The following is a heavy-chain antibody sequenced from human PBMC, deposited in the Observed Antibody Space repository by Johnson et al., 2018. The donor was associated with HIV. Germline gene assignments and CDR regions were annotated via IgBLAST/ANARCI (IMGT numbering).Heavy chain of an antibody. CDR2: ISSSGSTI. D-gene: IGHD5-24*01. CDR3: ARAIGDGYPGMKAFDI. Sequence: QVHLLESGGGLVKPGGSLRLSCAGSRFTFSDHYMSWVRQAPGKGLEWVSYISSSGSTIYYADSVKGRFTISRDNAKNSLYLQMNSLRAGDTAVYYCARAIGDGYPGMKAFDIWGQGTMVTVSS. V-gene: IGHV3-11*04. J-gene: IGHJ3*02. CDR1: RFTFSDHY.